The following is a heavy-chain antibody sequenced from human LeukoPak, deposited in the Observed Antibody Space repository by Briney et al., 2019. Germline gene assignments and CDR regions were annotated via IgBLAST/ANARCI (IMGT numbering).Heavy chain of an antibody. J-gene: IGHJ4*02. Sequence: PGGSLRLSCAASGFTFSTFVMHWVRQAPGKGLAWVAVISYDGNNKYYADSVKGRFTITRDNPKNTLYLQMNSLGAEDTAVYYCAKSAGGYATPLDYWGQGTLVTSSS. CDR1: GFTFSTFV. D-gene: IGHD5-12*01. CDR3: AKSAGGYATPLDY. V-gene: IGHV3-30*18. CDR2: ISYDGNNK.